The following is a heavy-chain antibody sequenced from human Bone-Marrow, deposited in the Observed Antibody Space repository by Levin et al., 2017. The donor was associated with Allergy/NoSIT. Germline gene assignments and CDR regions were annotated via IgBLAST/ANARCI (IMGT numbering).Heavy chain of an antibody. CDR2: TAYNGNT. V-gene: IGHV1-18*01. D-gene: IGHD3-3*01. J-gene: IGHJ6*02. CDR3: ARANFLARPGTLGAYYGLDV. CDR1: GYTLTTSG. Sequence: ASVKVSCKASGYTLTTSGITWVRQAPGQGLEWMGWTAYNGNTIYAQNLQGRVTMTTDTSTNTAYMEVTSLTSDDTAVYYCARANFLARPGTLGAYYGLDVWGQGTTVTVSS.